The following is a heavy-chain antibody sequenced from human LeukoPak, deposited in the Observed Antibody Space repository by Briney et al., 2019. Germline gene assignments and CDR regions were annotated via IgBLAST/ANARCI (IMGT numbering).Heavy chain of an antibody. V-gene: IGHV1-2*04. CDR1: GYIFTDYY. J-gene: IGHJ6*02. Sequence: ASVKVSCKASGYIFTDYYMHWVRQAPGQGLEWMGWINPNRCGTNCAQNFQGWVTMTRDTSISTAYMELRRLRSDDTAIYYCARGYDVLTGYYSPPGYFFGMDVWGQGTTVTVSS. CDR2: INPNRCGT. CDR3: ARGYDVLTGYYSPPGYFFGMDV. D-gene: IGHD3-9*01.